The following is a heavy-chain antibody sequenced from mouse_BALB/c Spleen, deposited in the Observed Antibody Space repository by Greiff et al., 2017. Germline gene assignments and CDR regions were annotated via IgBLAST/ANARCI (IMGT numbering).Heavy chain of an antibody. D-gene: IGHD1-1*01. J-gene: IGHJ2*01. V-gene: IGHV1-7*01. CDR1: GYTFTSYW. CDR2: INPSTGYT. Sequence: QVQLQQSGAELAKPGASVKMSCKASGYTFTSYWMHWVKQRPGQGLEWIGYINPSTGYTEYNQKFKDKATLTADKSSSTAYMQLSSLTSEDSAVYYCARGVVAKGYWGQGTTLTVSS. CDR3: ARGVVAKGY.